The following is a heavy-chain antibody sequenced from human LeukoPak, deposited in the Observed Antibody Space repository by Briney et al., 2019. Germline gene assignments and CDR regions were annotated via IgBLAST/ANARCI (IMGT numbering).Heavy chain of an antibody. V-gene: IGHV3-49*04. CDR2: IRSKAYGGTT. CDR1: GFTFSDYY. Sequence: GGSLRLSCAASGFTFSDYYMSWVRQAPGKGLEWVGFIRSKAYGGTTEYAASVKGRFTISRDDSKSIAHLQMNSLKTEDTAVYYCTRDWGLYYYGSGSYDYWGQGTLVTVSS. J-gene: IGHJ4*02. CDR3: TRDWGLYYYGSGSYDY. D-gene: IGHD3-10*01.